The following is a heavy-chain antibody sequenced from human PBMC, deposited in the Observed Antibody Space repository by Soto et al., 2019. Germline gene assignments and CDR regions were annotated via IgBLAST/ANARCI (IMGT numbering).Heavy chain of an antibody. CDR3: ARVHYYGSRSYYNTGLDP. Sequence: PSETLSLTCAVNGGSFSTYYWSWIRQPPGRGLEWVGEINHSGSTHPHPSLKSRVTISIDTSKNQFSLKLNSVTAADTAVYYCARVHYYGSRSYYNTGLDPWGQGTLVTVSS. V-gene: IGHV4-34*01. CDR1: GGSFSTYY. J-gene: IGHJ5*02. D-gene: IGHD3-10*01. CDR2: INHSGST.